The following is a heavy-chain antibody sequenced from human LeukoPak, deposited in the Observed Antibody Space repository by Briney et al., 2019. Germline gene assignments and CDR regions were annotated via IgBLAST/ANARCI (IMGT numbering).Heavy chain of an antibody. CDR2: ISAYNGNT. Sequence: EASVKVSCKASGYTFTSYGISWVRQAPGQGLEWMGWISAYNGNTNYAQKLQGRVTMTIDTSTSTAYMELRSLRSDDTAVYYCARAGLRFLEYYYYYVDVWGKGTTVTVSS. V-gene: IGHV1-18*01. J-gene: IGHJ6*03. CDR3: ARAGLRFLEYYYYYVDV. D-gene: IGHD3-3*01. CDR1: GYTFTSYG.